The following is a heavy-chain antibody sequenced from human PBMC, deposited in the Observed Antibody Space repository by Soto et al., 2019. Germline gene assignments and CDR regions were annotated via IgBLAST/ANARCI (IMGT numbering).Heavy chain of an antibody. V-gene: IGHV3-23*01. CDR1: GFTFSNYA. Sequence: EVQLLESGGGLLQPGGSLRLSCAASGFTFSNYAMSWVRQAPGKGLEWVSAISGSGGSTYYADSLKGRFTISRDNSKNTLYLQITSLRAEDTAVYYCAKDSNCAYLDRRGYYRLRDENWGQGTLVTVSS. CDR3: AKDSNCAYLDRRGYYRLRDEN. J-gene: IGHJ4*02. CDR2: ISGSGGST. D-gene: IGHD3-22*01.